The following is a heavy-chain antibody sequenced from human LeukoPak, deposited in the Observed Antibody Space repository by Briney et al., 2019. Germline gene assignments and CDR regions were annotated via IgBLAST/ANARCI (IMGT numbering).Heavy chain of an antibody. CDR3: ARQITYYYGSGSYYSHYYYYMDV. V-gene: IGHV4-34*01. J-gene: IGHJ6*03. CDR1: GGSSSGYY. D-gene: IGHD3-10*01. CDR2: INHSGST. Sequence: PSETLSLTCAVYGGSSSGYYWSWIRQPPGKGLEWIGEINHSGSTNYNPSLKSRVTISVDTSKNQFSLKLSSVTAADTAVYYCARQITYYYGSGSYYSHYYYYMDVWGKGTTVTISS.